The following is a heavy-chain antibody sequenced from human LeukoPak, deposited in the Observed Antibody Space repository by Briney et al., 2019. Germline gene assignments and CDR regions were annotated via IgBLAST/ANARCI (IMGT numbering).Heavy chain of an antibody. D-gene: IGHD3-16*01. CDR3: AKGGPHHAGGVEVDY. J-gene: IGHJ4*02. CDR1: GFTFSNYN. Sequence: RPGGSLRLSCAASGFTFSNYNMNWVRQAPGKGLEWVSSISTSSSYIYYADSVKGRFTISRDNSKNTLYLQMNSLRAEDTAVYYCAKGGPHHAGGVEVDYWGQGTLVTVSS. V-gene: IGHV3-21*01. CDR2: ISTSSSYI.